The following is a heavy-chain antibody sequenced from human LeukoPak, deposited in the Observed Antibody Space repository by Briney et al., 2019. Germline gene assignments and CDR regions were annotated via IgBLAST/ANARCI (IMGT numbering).Heavy chain of an antibody. D-gene: IGHD3-9*01. CDR3: AKAEGYDILTGLDY. V-gene: IGHV3-23*01. Sequence: GESLRLSCSASGFTFTSYAMSWVRQAPGKGLEWVSGIGASGGSTYYADSVKGRFTISRDNSKNTLYLQMNSLRTEDTAVYYCAKAEGYDILTGLDYWGQGTLVTVSS. CDR2: IGASGGST. J-gene: IGHJ4*02. CDR1: GFTFTSYA.